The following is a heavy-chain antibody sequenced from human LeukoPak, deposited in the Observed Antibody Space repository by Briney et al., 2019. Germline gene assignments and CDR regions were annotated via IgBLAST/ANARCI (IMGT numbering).Heavy chain of an antibody. D-gene: IGHD3-10*01. J-gene: IGHJ4*02. Sequence: ASVKVSCKPSGYTFTSYGISWVRRAPGQGLEWMGWISSYNGNTNYAQKLQGRVTMTADTSTSTAYMELVSLRSDDTAVYYCARDADKSAVWFGDTPHNFDYWGQGTLVTVSS. V-gene: IGHV1-18*01. CDR2: ISSYNGNT. CDR3: ARDADKSAVWFGDTPHNFDY. CDR1: GYTFTSYG.